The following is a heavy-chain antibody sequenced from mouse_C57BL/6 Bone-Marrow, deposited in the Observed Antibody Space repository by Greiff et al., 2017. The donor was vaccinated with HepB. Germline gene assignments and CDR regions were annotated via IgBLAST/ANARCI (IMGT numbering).Heavy chain of an antibody. Sequence: VQLQQPGAELVKPGASVKVSCKASGYTFTSYWMHWVKQRPGQGLEWIGRIYPSDSDTNYNQKFKGKATLTVDKSSSTAYMQLSSLTSEDSAVYYCAIITTVVARAMDYWGQGTSVTVSS. D-gene: IGHD1-1*01. CDR1: GYTFTSYW. J-gene: IGHJ4*01. CDR2: IYPSDSDT. V-gene: IGHV1-74*01. CDR3: AIITTVVARAMDY.